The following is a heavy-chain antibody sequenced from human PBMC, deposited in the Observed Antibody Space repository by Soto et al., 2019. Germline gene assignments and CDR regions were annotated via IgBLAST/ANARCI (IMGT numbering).Heavy chain of an antibody. D-gene: IGHD3-22*01. CDR3: AKYYYDRSGSPLAFDY. CDR2: ISGSGGTT. Sequence: RGSQRRSCRASGVPMIKYALSWVRTAQGKGLEWVSAISGSGGTTHYADSVKGRVTISRDNSKDTVFLQMNSLRAEDTAVYSCAKYYYDRSGSPLAFDYWGQGTLVSGSS. CDR1: GVPMIKYA. V-gene: IGHV3-23*01. J-gene: IGHJ4*02.